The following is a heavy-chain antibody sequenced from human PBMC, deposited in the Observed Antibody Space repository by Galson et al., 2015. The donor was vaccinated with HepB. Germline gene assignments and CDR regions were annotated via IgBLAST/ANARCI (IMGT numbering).Heavy chain of an antibody. CDR1: GGTLSNYA. J-gene: IGHJ6*02. CDR2: IFPILNIA. D-gene: IGHD3-10*01. CDR3: ARDPFGGYAMDV. Sequence: SVKVSCKASGGTLSNYAISWVRQAPGQGLEWMGRIFPILNIAKYAQKFQGRVTITADKSTSTAYMELSSLRSEDTAVYFCARDPFGGYAMDVWGQGTTVTVSS. V-gene: IGHV1-69*04.